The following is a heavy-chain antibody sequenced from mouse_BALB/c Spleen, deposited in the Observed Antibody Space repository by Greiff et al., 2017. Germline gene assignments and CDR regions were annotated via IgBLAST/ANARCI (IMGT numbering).Heavy chain of an antibody. V-gene: IGHV1S132*01. CDR3: ARGGKKLSYFDY. CDR2: IFPGTGTT. D-gene: IGHD1-1*02. CDR1: GYTFTSYW. J-gene: IGHJ2*01. Sequence: VQLQQSGAELVKPGASVKLSCKTSGYTFTSYWIQWVKQRPGQGLGWIGEIFPGTGTTYYNEKFKGKATLTIDTSSSTAYMQLSSLTSEDSAVYFCARGGKKLSYFDYWGQGTTLTVSS.